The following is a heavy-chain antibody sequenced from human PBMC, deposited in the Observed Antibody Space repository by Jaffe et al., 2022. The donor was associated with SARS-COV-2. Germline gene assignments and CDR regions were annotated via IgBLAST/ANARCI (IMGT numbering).Heavy chain of an antibody. CDR1: GYSFTSYW. CDR2: IYPGDSDT. Sequence: EVQLVQSGAEVKKPGESLKISCKGSGYSFTSYWIGWVRQMPGKGLEWMGIIYPGDSDTRYSPSFQGQVTISADKSISTAYLQWSSLKASDTAMYYCARQGPDYDILTGYVGAPYYYYGMDVWGQGTTVTVSS. D-gene: IGHD3-9*01. CDR3: ARQGPDYDILTGYVGAPYYYYGMDV. J-gene: IGHJ6*02. V-gene: IGHV5-51*01.